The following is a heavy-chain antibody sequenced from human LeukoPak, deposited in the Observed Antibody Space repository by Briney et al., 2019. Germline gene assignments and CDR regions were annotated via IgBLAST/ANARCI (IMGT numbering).Heavy chain of an antibody. Sequence: PSETLSLTCAVSGYSISSGYYWGWIRQPPGKGLEWIGSIYHSGSTYYNPSLKSRVTISVDTSKNQFSLKLSSVTAADTAVYYCARHAYSYGLFYSDYWGQGTLVTVSS. CDR1: GYSISSGYY. CDR3: ARHAYSYGLFYSDY. CDR2: IYHSGST. J-gene: IGHJ4*02. V-gene: IGHV4-38-2*01. D-gene: IGHD5-18*01.